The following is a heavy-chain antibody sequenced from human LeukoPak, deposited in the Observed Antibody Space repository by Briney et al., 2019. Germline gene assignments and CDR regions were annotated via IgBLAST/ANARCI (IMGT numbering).Heavy chain of an antibody. J-gene: IGHJ3*02. CDR2: IYYSGST. Sequence: SETLSLTCTVSGGSISSYYWSWIRQPPGKGLEWIGHIYYSGSTNHNPSLKSRVTISVDTSKNQFSLKLSSVTAADTAVYYCARVRVVYDYGDSDAFEIWGQGTMVTVSS. CDR3: ARVRVVYDYGDSDAFEI. V-gene: IGHV4-59*01. CDR1: GGSISSYY. D-gene: IGHD4-17*01.